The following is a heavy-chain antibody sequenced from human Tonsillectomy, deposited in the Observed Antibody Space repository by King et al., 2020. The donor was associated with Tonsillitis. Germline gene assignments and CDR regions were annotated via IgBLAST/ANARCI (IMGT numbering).Heavy chain of an antibody. J-gene: IGHJ5*02. V-gene: IGHV3-7*03. Sequence: VQLVESGGGLVQPGGSLRLSCEASGFSFSNYWMSWVRQAPGKGLEWVANIKQDGSEKDYVDSVKGRFTISRDNAKNSLYLQMNSLRAEDTAVYYCARVVRDIAVVVAATRGRLWFGPWGQGTLVIVSS. CDR2: IKQDGSEK. D-gene: IGHD2-15*01. CDR3: ARVVRDIAVVVAATRGRLWFGP. CDR1: GFSFSNYW.